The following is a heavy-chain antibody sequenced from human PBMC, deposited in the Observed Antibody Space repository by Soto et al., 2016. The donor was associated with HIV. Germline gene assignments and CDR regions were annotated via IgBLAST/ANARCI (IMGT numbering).Heavy chain of an antibody. V-gene: IGHV3-73*01. CDR3: TRWHTNYDY. J-gene: IGHJ4*02. CDR2: IKSKANSYAT. Sequence: VQLVESGGGLVQPGGSLKLSCVASGFTFSGSTIHWVRQASGKGLEWVGRIKSKANSYATAYAASVKGRFTISRDDSKKTAYLQMNSLKSEDTAVYHCTRWHTNYDYWGQGTLVTVSS. D-gene: IGHD4-4*01. CDR1: GFTFSGST.